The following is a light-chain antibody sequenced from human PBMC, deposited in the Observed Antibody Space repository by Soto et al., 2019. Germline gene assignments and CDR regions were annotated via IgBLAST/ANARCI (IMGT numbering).Light chain of an antibody. Sequence: QSVLTQPASVSGSPGQSITISCIGTSSDVGGYNYVSWHQHHPGTAPQLMIYDVSYRPSGVSNRFSGSKSGNTASLTISGLQAEDEADYYCSSYTTNSTLLFGGGTKVTVL. CDR1: SSDVGGYNY. J-gene: IGLJ2*01. CDR2: DVS. V-gene: IGLV2-14*03. CDR3: SSYTTNSTLL.